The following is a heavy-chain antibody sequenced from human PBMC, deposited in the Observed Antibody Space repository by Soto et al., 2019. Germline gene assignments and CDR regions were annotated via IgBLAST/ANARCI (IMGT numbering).Heavy chain of an antibody. CDR1: GFTFSSYG. J-gene: IGHJ4*02. CDR3: AKDRGFIVGATYYFDY. CDR2: ISYDGSNK. V-gene: IGHV3-30*18. D-gene: IGHD1-26*01. Sequence: QVQLVESGGGVVQPGRSLRLSCAASGFTFSSYGMHWVRQAPGKGLEWVAVISYDGSNKYYADSVKGRFTISRDNSKNTLYLQMNSLRAEDTAVYYCAKDRGFIVGATYYFDYWGQGTLVTVSS.